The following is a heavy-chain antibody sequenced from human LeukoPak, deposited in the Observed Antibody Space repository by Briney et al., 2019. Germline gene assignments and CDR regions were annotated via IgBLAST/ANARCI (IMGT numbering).Heavy chain of an antibody. CDR2: IYYSGST. Sequence: PSETLSLTCTVSGYSISSGYYWGWIRQPPGKGLEWIGSIYYSGSTYYNPSLKSRVTISVDTSKNQFSLKLSSVTAADTAVYYCARSPILLWFGELGLNWFDPWGQGTLVTVSS. D-gene: IGHD3-10*01. V-gene: IGHV4-38-2*02. CDR1: GYSISSGYY. J-gene: IGHJ5*02. CDR3: ARSPILLWFGELGLNWFDP.